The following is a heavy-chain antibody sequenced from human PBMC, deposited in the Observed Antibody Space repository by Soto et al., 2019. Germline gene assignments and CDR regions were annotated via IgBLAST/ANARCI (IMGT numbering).Heavy chain of an antibody. J-gene: IGHJ2*01. CDR3: ARGYWYFDL. V-gene: IGHV4-59*01. CDR2: ISSGGST. Sequence: QVQLQESGPGLVKPSETLSLTCTVSGGSISSYYWTWIRQPPGKGLEWIGYISSGGSTNYNPSLKXQXTNXVDTSKNQFSLKLYSVTAADTAVYYCARGYWYFDLWGRGTLVTVSS. CDR1: GGSISSYY.